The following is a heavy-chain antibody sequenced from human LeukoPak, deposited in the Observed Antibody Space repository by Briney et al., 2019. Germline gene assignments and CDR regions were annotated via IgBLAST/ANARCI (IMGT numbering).Heavy chain of an antibody. J-gene: IGHJ4*02. CDR2: ISGSGGST. Sequence: GGSLRLSCAASGFTFSSYAMSWVRQAPGKGLEWVSAISGSGGSTYYADSVKGRFTISRDNSKNTLYLQMNSLRAEDAAVYYCARAYSSSWYDYWGQGTLVTVSS. CDR1: GFTFSSYA. CDR3: ARAYSSSWYDY. V-gene: IGHV3-23*01. D-gene: IGHD6-13*01.